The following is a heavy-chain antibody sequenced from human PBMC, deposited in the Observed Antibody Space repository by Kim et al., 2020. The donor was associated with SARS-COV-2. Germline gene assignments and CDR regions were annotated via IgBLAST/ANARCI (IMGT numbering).Heavy chain of an antibody. J-gene: IGHJ4*02. CDR3: ARVGSTVAAGSIDY. Sequence: ADAVKGRFTISRDNAKNSLNLQMNSLRAEDTAVYYCARVGSTVAAGSIDYWGQGTLVTVSS. D-gene: IGHD6-13*01. V-gene: IGHV3-11*01.